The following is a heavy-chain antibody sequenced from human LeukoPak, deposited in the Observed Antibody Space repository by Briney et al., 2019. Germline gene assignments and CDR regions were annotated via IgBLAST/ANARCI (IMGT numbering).Heavy chain of an antibody. CDR1: GGSISYYY. J-gene: IGHJ2*01. CDR2: IYYSGTT. D-gene: IGHD2-2*01. Sequence: SETLSLTCTVPGGSISYYYWSWIRQSPGKGLEWIGYIYYSGTTNYNPSLKSRVTISVDTSKNQFSLQLRSVTAADTAVYYCARGQYHLLYWYFDLWGRGTLVTVSS. V-gene: IGHV4-59*01. CDR3: ARGQYHLLYWYFDL.